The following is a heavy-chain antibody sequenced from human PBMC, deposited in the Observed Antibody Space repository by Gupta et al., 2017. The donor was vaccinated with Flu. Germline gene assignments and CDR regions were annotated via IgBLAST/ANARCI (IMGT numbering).Heavy chain of an antibody. CDR2: ISRSDVP. CDR1: GFTFGTYE. J-gene: IGHJ4*02. CDR3: ARGHWDS. Sequence: EVRLVESGGGLVQPGGSLRLSCAASGFTFGTYEFSWVRLAPGKGLEWVSYISRSDVPYYTDSVSGRFTISRDNSKNSVYLQMNNLRAEDTAFYYCARGHWDSWGQGTLVTVSS. V-gene: IGHV3-48*03.